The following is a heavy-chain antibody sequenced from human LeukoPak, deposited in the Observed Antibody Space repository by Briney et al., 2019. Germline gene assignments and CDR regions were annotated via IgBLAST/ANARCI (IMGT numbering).Heavy chain of an antibody. J-gene: IGHJ6*02. CDR1: GFTFSSYA. Sequence: GGSLRLSCAASGFTFSSYAMHWVRQAPGKGLEWVAVISYDGSNKYYADSVKGRFTISRDNSKNTLYLQMNSLRAEDTAVYYCAKSVDSSGYYRYYYGMDVWGQGTTVTVSS. CDR2: ISYDGSNK. CDR3: AKSVDSSGYYRYYYGMDV. D-gene: IGHD3-22*01. V-gene: IGHV3-30-3*02.